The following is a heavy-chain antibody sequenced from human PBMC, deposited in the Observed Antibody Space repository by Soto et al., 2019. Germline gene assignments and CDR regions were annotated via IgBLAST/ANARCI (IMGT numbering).Heavy chain of an antibody. D-gene: IGHD3-3*01. CDR2: ISSSSSYI. J-gene: IGHJ4*02. CDR1: GFTFSSYS. CDR3: ARDDYHWSGYDFDY. Sequence: GGSLRLSCAASGFTFSSYSMNWVRQAPGKGLEWVSSISSSSSYIYYADSVKGRFTIPRDSAKNSLYVQMNSLRAEDTAVYYCARDDYHWSGYDFDYWGQGTLVTVSS. V-gene: IGHV3-21*01.